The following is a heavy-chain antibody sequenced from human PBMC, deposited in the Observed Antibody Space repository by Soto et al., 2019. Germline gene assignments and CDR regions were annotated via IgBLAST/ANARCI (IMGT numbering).Heavy chain of an antibody. D-gene: IGHD2-8*01. V-gene: IGHV1-69*06. CDR3: ARGGRTDIVLMVYAIPLYGMDV. CDR2: IIPIFGTA. J-gene: IGHJ6*02. Sequence: ASVKISCKASGGTFSSYAISWVRQAPGQGLEWMGGIIPIFGTANYAQKFQGRVTITADKSTSTAYMELSSLRSEDTAVYYCARGGRTDIVLMVYAIPLYGMDVWGQGTKVTVS. CDR1: GGTFSSYA.